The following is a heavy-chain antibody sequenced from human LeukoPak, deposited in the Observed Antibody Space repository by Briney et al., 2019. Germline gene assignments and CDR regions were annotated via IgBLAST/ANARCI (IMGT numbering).Heavy chain of an antibody. CDR2: INHSGST. V-gene: IGHV4-34*01. CDR1: GGSFSVYY. D-gene: IGHD5-24*01. Sequence: SETLSLTCAVYGGSFSVYYWSWIRDPPGKGLEWIGEINHSGSTNYNPSLKSRVTISVDTSKNQFSLKLSSVTAADTAVYYCARDRRWLQRGIDAFDIWGQGTMVTVSS. J-gene: IGHJ3*02. CDR3: ARDRRWLQRGIDAFDI.